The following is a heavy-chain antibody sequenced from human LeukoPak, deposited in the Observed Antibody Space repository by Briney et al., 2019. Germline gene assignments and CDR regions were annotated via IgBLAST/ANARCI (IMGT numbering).Heavy chain of an antibody. V-gene: IGHV3-33*01. CDR3: ARERQAMAYYFDY. Sequence: PGGSLRLSCAASEFTFSSYGMHWVRQAPGKGLEWVAVIWYDGSNKYYADSVKGRFTISRDNSKNTLYLQMNSLRAEDTAVYYCARERQAMAYYFDYWGQGTLVTVSS. CDR2: IWYDGSNK. D-gene: IGHD5-18*01. CDR1: EFTFSSYG. J-gene: IGHJ4*02.